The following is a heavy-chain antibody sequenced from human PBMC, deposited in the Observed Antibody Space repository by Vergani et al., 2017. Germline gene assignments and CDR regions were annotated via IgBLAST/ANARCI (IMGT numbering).Heavy chain of an antibody. CDR3: ARAIGSYLKYYYYYYMDV. D-gene: IGHD1-26*01. Sequence: QLQLQESGPGLVKPSETLSLTCTVSGGSISSSSYYWGWIRQPPGKGLEWIGSIYYSGSTYYNPSLKSRVTISVDTSKNQFSLKLSSVTAADTAVYYCARAIGSYLKYYYYYYMDVWGKGTTVTVSS. CDR2: IYYSGST. CDR1: GGSISSSSYY. V-gene: IGHV4-39*07. J-gene: IGHJ6*03.